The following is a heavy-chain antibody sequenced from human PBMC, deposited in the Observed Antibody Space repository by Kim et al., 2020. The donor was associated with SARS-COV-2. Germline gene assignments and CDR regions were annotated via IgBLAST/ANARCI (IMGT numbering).Heavy chain of an antibody. J-gene: IGHJ6*02. V-gene: IGHV4-39*01. CDR3: ARDIVLMVYAISNGMDV. D-gene: IGHD2-8*01. Sequence: LKSRVTISVDTSKNQFSLKLSSVTAADTAVYYCARDIVLMVYAISNGMDVWGQGTTVTVSS.